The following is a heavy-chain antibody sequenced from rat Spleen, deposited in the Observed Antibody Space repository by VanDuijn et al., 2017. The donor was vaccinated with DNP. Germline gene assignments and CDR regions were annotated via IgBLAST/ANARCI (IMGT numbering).Heavy chain of an antibody. J-gene: IGHJ2*01. V-gene: IGHV3-1*01. D-gene: IGHD1-2*01. Sequence: EMQLQESGPGLVKPSHSLSLTCSVTGSSITSNYWGWVRKFPGNKMEWMGYIAYSGSTNYNPSLKSRISITRDTSKNQFFLQLNSVSSEDTATYYCARWDYNSYTWDYWGQGVMVTVSS. CDR3: ARWDYNSYTWDY. CDR1: GSSITSNY. CDR2: IAYSGST.